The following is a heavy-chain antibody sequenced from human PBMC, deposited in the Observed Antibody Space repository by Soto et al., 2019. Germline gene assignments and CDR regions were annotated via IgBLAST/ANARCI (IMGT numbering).Heavy chain of an antibody. CDR1: GGSISSGGYY. Sequence: PSETLSLTCTVSGGSISSGGYYWSWIRQHPGKGLEWIGYIYYSGSTYYNPSLKSRVTISVDTSKNQFSLKLSSVTAADTAVYYCARAKLMTTVTTLDYWGQGTLVTVSS. D-gene: IGHD4-17*01. J-gene: IGHJ4*02. V-gene: IGHV4-31*03. CDR2: IYYSGST. CDR3: ARAKLMTTVTTLDY.